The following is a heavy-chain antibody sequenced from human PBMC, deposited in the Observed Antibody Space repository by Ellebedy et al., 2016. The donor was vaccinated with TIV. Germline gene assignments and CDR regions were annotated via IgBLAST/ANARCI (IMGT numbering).Heavy chain of an antibody. CDR1: EFTFSYYS. V-gene: IGHV3-48*02. J-gene: IGHJ3*02. D-gene: IGHD1-26*01. Sequence: GESLKISCAASEFTFSYYSMNWVRQAAGKGLEWISYIVGTGTTTYYADSVKGRFTISRGNPKNSLFLQMNSLRDDDTAVYYCARRGNYLGDAFDIWGQGAMVIVSS. CDR2: IVGTGTTT. CDR3: ARRGNYLGDAFDI.